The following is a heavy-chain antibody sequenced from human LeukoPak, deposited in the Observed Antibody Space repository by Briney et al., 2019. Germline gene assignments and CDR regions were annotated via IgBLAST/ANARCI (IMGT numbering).Heavy chain of an antibody. V-gene: IGHV5-51*01. CDR1: GYSFTSYW. J-gene: IGHJ4*02. CDR2: IYPGDSNT. Sequence: GESLKISCKGSGYSFTSYWIGWVPQMPGKCLEWIGIIYPGDSNTRYSTSFQGQVTISADKSISTAYLQGSSLKASDTAMYYCARCTGDQRYFDYWGQGTLVTVSS. CDR3: ARCTGDQRYFDY. D-gene: IGHD2-8*02.